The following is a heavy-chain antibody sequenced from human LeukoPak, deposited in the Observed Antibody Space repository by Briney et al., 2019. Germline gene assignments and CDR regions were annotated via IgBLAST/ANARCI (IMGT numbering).Heavy chain of an antibody. CDR3: ARDRHNSTWYGGNFDY. CDR2: IDPNSGGA. Sequence: ASVKVSCKASGYTFTGYYVHWVRQAPGQGLEWMGWIDPNSGGANYAQKFQGRVTMTRDTSIGTAYLELSRLTSDDTAVFYCARDRHNSTWYGGNFDYWGQGTLVTVSS. J-gene: IGHJ4*02. V-gene: IGHV1-2*02. CDR1: GYTFTGYY. D-gene: IGHD6-13*01.